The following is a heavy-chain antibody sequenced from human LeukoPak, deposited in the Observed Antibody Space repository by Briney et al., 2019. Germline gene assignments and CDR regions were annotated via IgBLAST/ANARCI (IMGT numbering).Heavy chain of an antibody. Sequence: PGGSLRLSCAASGFSFSTYAMSWVRQAPGKGLEWVSAISDGGATIYYADSVKGRFTVSRDNSKNTLYLHMNSLRAEDTAIYYCAKDSGGTYFYYYYYMDVWGKGTTVTVSS. V-gene: IGHV3-23*01. J-gene: IGHJ6*03. CDR3: AKDSGGTYFYYYYYMDV. CDR2: ISDGGATI. D-gene: IGHD1-26*01. CDR1: GFSFSTYA.